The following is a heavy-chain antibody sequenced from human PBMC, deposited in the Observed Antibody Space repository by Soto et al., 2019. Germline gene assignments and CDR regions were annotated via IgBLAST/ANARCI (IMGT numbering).Heavy chain of an antibody. D-gene: IGHD3-9*01. V-gene: IGHV3-23*04. J-gene: IGHJ4*02. CDR2: INGGGGTT. CDR1: GFSFSGYT. Sequence: EVQLVESGGHLIQPGESLRLSCAASGFSFSGYTMNWVRQAQGKGLAWISGINGGGGTTYYADSVKGRFTIPRDDSKNILYLQMNSPRAEDTAIYYCAKDRHPDGIWTFDYWGRGTLVTVSS. CDR3: AKDRHPDGIWTFDY.